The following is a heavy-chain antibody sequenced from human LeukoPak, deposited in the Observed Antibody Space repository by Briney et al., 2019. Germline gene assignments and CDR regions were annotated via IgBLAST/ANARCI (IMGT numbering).Heavy chain of an antibody. Sequence: TGGSLRLSCAASGFTFSNYAMNWVRQAPGKGLEWVSGISGSDGSIYYGDSVKGRFTISRDNSKNTLYLRMNSLRAEDTAIYYCAKDLDDYYDSSGSGNYWGQGALVTVSS. CDR2: ISGSDGSI. J-gene: IGHJ4*02. V-gene: IGHV3-23*01. CDR3: AKDLDDYYDSSGSGNY. D-gene: IGHD3-22*01. CDR1: GFTFSNYA.